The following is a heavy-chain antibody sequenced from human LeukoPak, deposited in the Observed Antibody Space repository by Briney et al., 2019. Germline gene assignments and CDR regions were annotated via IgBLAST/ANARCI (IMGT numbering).Heavy chain of an antibody. CDR2: MNPNSGNT. D-gene: IGHD6-19*01. CDR1: GYTFTSYE. V-gene: IGHV1-8*03. J-gene: IGHJ5*02. CDR3: AREQKQYSSGWYYWFDP. Sequence: ASVKVSCKASGYTFTSYEINWVRQTTGQGLEWMGWMNPNSGNTGYAQKFQGRVTITRNTSISTAYMELSSLRSEDTAVYYCAREQKQYSSGWYYWFDPWGQGTLVTVSS.